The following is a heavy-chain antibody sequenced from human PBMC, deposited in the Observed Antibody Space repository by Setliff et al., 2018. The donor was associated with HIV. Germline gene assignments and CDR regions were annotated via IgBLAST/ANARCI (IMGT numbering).Heavy chain of an antibody. V-gene: IGHV1-69*13. D-gene: IGHD1-1*01. Sequence: SVKVSCKASGGTFKNLAISWVRQAPGQGLEWMGGVIPSFATANYTQKFQGRITITADELTSTVYMDLNSPKSEDSAVYYCANPHDGGAFDVWGQGTAVTVSS. CDR1: GGTFKNLA. J-gene: IGHJ3*01. CDR3: ANPHDGGAFDV. CDR2: VIPSFATA.